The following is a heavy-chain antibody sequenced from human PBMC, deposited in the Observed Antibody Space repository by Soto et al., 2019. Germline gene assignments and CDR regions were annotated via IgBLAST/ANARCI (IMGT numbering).Heavy chain of an antibody. D-gene: IGHD3-3*01. V-gene: IGHV3-23*01. J-gene: IGHJ5*02. CDR1: GFAFSSFA. CDR3: AKDPSYYDFWSGPGGWFGP. Sequence: TGGSLRLSCAASGFAFSSFAMSWVRQAPGKGLEWVSSISGSGESTYYADSVKGRFTISRDSSKNTLYLQLNNLRAEDTALYYCAKDPSYYDFWSGPGGWFGPWGQGTLVTVSS. CDR2: ISGSGEST.